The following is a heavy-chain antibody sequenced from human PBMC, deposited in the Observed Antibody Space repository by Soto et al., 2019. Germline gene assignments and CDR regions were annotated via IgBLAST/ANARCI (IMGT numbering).Heavy chain of an antibody. CDR3: ARSSQKESWFDL. J-gene: IGHJ5*02. D-gene: IGHD6-19*01. CDR1: GGSLNNFY. V-gene: IGHV4-4*07. CDR2: IHASGNT. Sequence: KPSETLSLTCSVSGGSLNNFYWNWIRQTAGKGLEWIGRIHASGNTNYNPSLKSRATLSVDTSKNQFSLKVRSVTAADTAVYYCARSSQKESWFDLWGQGTLVTVSS.